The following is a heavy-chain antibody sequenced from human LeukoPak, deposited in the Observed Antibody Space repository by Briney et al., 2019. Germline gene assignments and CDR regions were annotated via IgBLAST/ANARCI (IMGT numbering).Heavy chain of an antibody. V-gene: IGHV4-4*07. Sequence: SETLSLTCTVSGGSISTNYWSWIRQPAGKGLEWIGRIYNSGNTNYSPSLESRVTMSADTSKNQFSLKLISVTAADTAVYYCARGTFDSSGYYLFDYWGQGTLVTVSS. CDR2: IYNSGNT. CDR3: ARGTFDSSGYYLFDY. CDR1: GGSISTNY. J-gene: IGHJ4*02. D-gene: IGHD3-22*01.